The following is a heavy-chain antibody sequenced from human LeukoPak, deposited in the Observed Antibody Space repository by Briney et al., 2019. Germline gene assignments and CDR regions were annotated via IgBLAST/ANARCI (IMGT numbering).Heavy chain of an antibody. D-gene: IGHD5-12*01. CDR2: IYHSGST. V-gene: IGHV4-59*01. CDR3: ARDGYSGSDAL. J-gene: IGHJ4*02. Sequence: PSETLSLTCSVSGDSIIGYYWGWIRQPPGKGLEWIGYIYHSGSTNYNPSLKSRITISVDTSQNQFSLKLSSVTAADTAVYYCARDGYSGSDALWGQGTLVTVSS. CDR1: GDSIIGYY.